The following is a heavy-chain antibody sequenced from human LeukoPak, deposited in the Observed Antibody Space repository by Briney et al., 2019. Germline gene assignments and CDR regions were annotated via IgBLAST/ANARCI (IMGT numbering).Heavy chain of an antibody. CDR3: PRHVDAAYQLSIGSYYMDV. J-gene: IGHJ6*03. D-gene: IGHD2-2*01. V-gene: IGHV5-51*01. Sequence: GGARKISGKGTGSRFTSYWIGGGRPMPGKGLEGMGMIYPGDCDTRYSPSFQGQVTISSDKSISTAYLQWRSLKASDTAMYSSPRHVDAAYQLSIGSYYMDVWGKGTPVTVSS. CDR2: IYPGDCDT. CDR1: GSRFTSYW.